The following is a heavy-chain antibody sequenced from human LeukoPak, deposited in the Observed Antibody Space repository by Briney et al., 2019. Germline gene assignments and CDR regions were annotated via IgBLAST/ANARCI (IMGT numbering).Heavy chain of an antibody. V-gene: IGHV4-59*01. D-gene: IGHD2-8*02. CDR3: ARAREGTGYMDV. CDR2: IYYSGST. J-gene: IGHJ6*03. Sequence: SETLSLTCTVSGGSISSYYWSWIRQPPGKGLEWIGYIYYSGSTNYNPSLKSRVTILVDTSKNQFSLKLSSVTAADTAVYYCARAREGTGYMDVWGKGTTVTVSS. CDR1: GGSISSYY.